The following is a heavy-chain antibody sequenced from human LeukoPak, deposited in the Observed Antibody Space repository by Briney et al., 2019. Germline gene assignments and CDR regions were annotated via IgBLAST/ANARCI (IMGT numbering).Heavy chain of an antibody. CDR2: IYTSGST. CDR3: ARTVERYYYYYYMDV. CDR1: GGSISSGSYY. Sequence: SETLSLTCSVSGGSISSGSYYWSWIRQPAGKGLEWIGRIYTSGSTNYNPSLKSRVTISVDTSKNQFSLKLSSVTAADTAVYYCARTVERYYYYYYMDVWGKGTTVTVSS. V-gene: IGHV4-61*02. D-gene: IGHD1-1*01. J-gene: IGHJ6*03.